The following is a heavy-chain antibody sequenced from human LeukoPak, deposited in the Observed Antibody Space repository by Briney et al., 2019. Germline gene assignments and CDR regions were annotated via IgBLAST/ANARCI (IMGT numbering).Heavy chain of an antibody. J-gene: IGHJ3*01. CDR1: GFTFRNYW. V-gene: IGHV3-7*01. D-gene: IGHD1-1*01. CDR2: IDEDGSET. CDR3: VRYGRRANDQPFDV. Sequence: GSLRLSCEVSGFTFRNYWMMWVRQAPGKGLEWVASIDEDGSETNYVDSVTGRFTVSRDHAKNSLFLQMNSLRAEDTAVYYCVRYGRRANDQPFDVWGQGTMVTVSS.